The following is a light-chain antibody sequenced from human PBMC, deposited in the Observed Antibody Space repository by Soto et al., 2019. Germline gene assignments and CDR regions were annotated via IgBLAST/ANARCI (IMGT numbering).Light chain of an antibody. J-gene: IGKJ1*01. CDR1: QSVSSY. Sequence: EIVLTQSPATLSLSPGERGTLSCRASQSVSSYLAWYQQKPGQAPRLLIYDASNRATGIPARFSGSGSGTDFTLTISSLEPEDFVVYYCQQRRETFGQGTKVEI. CDR2: DAS. CDR3: QQRRET. V-gene: IGKV3-11*01.